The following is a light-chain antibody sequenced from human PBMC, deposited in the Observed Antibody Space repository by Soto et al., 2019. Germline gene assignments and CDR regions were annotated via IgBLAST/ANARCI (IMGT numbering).Light chain of an antibody. V-gene: IGKV3-20*01. Sequence: EFVLTQSPATLSLSPGERATLSCRASQSISSLLGWYQHKPSQAPRLVIFDASNRATGVPARFSGSGSGTDFTLTISRLEPEDFAVYYCQQYGSLSWTFGQGTKVDIK. J-gene: IGKJ1*01. CDR2: DAS. CDR3: QQYGSLSWT. CDR1: QSISSL.